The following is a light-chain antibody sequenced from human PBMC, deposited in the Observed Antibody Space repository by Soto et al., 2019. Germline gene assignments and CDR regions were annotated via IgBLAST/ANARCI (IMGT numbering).Light chain of an antibody. CDR2: EVS. Sequence: QSALTQPASVSGSPGKSITISCTGTSSDVGGYNYVSWYQQHPGKAPKLMIYEVSNRPSGVSNRFSGSKSGNTASRTISGLQAEDEADYYCSSYTSSSTLGVVFGGGTKLTFL. V-gene: IGLV2-14*01. CDR3: SSYTSSSTLGVV. J-gene: IGLJ2*01. CDR1: SSDVGGYNY.